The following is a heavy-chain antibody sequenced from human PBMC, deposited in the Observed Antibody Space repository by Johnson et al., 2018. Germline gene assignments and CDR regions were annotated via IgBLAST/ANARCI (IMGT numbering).Heavy chain of an antibody. V-gene: IGHV1-46*01. CDR3: SRGFCTSTTCSNYYFYYYMDV. D-gene: IGHD2-2*01. CDR1: GSTFSTYY. J-gene: IGHJ6*03. Sequence: QVQLVESGAEVKKPGASVKLSCKASGSTFSTYYMHWVRQAPGQGLEWLGIINPSGGSTTSAQKFQGRFTMTPDTSKSTVYMELSSLRSEDSAVYYWSRGFCTSTTCSNYYFYYYMDVWGKGTTVTVSS. CDR2: INPSGGST.